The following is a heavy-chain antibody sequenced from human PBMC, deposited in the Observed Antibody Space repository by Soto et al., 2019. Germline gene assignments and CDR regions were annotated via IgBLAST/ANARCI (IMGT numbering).Heavy chain of an antibody. CDR2: IYYNGIT. CDR1: DASISTYY. CDR3: ARDRGGDGYSSDAFDI. J-gene: IGHJ3*02. V-gene: IGHV4-59*01. D-gene: IGHD2-21*01. Sequence: SETLSLTCTVSDASISTYYWSWIRQPPGKGLEWIGYIYYNGITNYNPSLKSRVTMSVDTSKNQFSLKLSTVTAADTAVYYCARDRGGDGYSSDAFDIWGQGTMVTVSS.